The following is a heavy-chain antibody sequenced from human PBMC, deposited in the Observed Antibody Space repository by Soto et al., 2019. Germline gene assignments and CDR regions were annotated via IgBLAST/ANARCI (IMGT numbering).Heavy chain of an antibody. CDR1: GYTFTSYS. V-gene: IGHV1-46*01. CDR3: TATLTSAMDV. CDR2: INPSDGST. Sequence: GASVQVSCKASGYTFTSYSMHWLRQAPGQGLEWMAIINPSDGSTTYAQKFQGRVTMSVDKSTYTAYLQWSSLEASDTAIYYCTATLTSAMDVWGQGTPVTVSS. J-gene: IGHJ6*02. D-gene: IGHD4-4*01.